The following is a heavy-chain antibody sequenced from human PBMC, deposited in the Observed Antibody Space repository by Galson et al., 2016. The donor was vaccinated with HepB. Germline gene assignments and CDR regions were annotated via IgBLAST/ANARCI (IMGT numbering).Heavy chain of an antibody. V-gene: IGHV1-18*04. D-gene: IGHD4-11*01. CDR2: ISANSGNT. CDR3: ARDVQFRFDY. Sequence: SVKVSCKASGCRFPTYGISWVRQAPGQGLEWLGWISANSGNTIYAQKFQDRVTMTRDTSASTVYMDLRSLRSDDTAVYYCARDVQFRFDYWGQGTLVTVSS. CDR1: GCRFPTYG. J-gene: IGHJ4*02.